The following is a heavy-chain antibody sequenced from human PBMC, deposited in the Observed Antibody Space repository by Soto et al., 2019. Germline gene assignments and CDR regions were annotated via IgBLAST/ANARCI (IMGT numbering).Heavy chain of an antibody. CDR1: GGSFSGYY. Sequence: SETLSLTCAVYGGSFSGYYWSWIRQPPGKGLEWIGEINHSGSTNYNPSLKSRVTISVDTSKNQFSLKRSSVTAADTAVYYCARGARSGPKNNRYNWNYHRAYYFDYWGQGTLVTVSS. V-gene: IGHV4-34*01. CDR2: INHSGST. CDR3: ARGARSGPKNNRYNWNYHRAYYFDY. D-gene: IGHD1-7*01. J-gene: IGHJ4*02.